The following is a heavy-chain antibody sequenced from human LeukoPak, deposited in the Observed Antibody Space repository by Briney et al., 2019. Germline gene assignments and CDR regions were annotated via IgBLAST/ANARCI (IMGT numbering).Heavy chain of an antibody. CDR2: IYTSGST. CDR3: ARLYSSGWYPGDAFDI. CDR1: GGSISSYY. V-gene: IGHV4-4*07. Sequence: SETLSLTCTVSGGSISSYYWSWIRQPAGKGLEWIGRIYTSGSTNYNPSLKSRVTMSVDTSKNQFSLKLSSVTAADTAVYYCARLYSSGWYPGDAFDIWGQGTMVTVSS. J-gene: IGHJ3*02. D-gene: IGHD6-19*01.